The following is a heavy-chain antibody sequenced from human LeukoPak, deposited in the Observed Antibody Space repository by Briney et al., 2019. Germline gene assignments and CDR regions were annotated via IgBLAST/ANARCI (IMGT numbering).Heavy chain of an antibody. V-gene: IGHV3-53*01. CDR1: GFTGSYNY. Sequence: PGGSLRLSCAVSGFTGSYNYMSWVRQAPGKGLEWVSIIYSSGTTYYADSVKGRFTITRDNSKNTLYLQMNSLRAEDTAVYYCASDRAPFDYWGQGTLVTVSS. J-gene: IGHJ4*02. CDR3: ASDRAPFDY. CDR2: IYSSGTT.